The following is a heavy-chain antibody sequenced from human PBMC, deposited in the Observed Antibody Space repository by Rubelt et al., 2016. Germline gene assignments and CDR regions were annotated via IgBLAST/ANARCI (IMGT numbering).Heavy chain of an antibody. D-gene: IGHD3-22*01. CDR1: GFTVSSSV. CDR2: ISSSGDPT. CDR3: ASVLTGGPLDY. J-gene: IGHJ4*02. Sequence: EVQLVQSGGGVVQPGGSLRLSCTISGFTVSSSVNSMYMSWFRQAPGKGLEWLSGISSSGDPTYYADSVKGRFPISRDKSKNTLYLQMNSLRADDTAVYYCASVLTGGPLDYWGQGTLVTVSS. V-gene: IGHV3-23*04.